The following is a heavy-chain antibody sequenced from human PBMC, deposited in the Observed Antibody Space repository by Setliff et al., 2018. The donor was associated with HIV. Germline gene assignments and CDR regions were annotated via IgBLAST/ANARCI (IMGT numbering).Heavy chain of an antibody. CDR2: VYFTGHT. Sequence: SETLSLTCTVSGGSISRYYWSWIRQSPGKGLEWIGYVYFTGHTNFNPSLKSRVTMSIDTPQNQFSLTLTSVTAADTAVYYCARSPEWGAGGIDYWGQGALVTVSS. V-gene: IGHV4-59*01. D-gene: IGHD1-26*01. CDR1: GGSISRYY. J-gene: IGHJ4*02. CDR3: ARSPEWGAGGIDY.